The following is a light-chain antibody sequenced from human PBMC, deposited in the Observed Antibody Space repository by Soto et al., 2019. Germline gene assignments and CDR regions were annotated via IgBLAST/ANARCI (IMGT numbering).Light chain of an antibody. J-gene: IGLJ7*01. Sequence: QSVLTQPPSVSGVPGQRVTISCTGSSSNIGAGYDVHWYQQLPGTAPKLLIYDNNNRPSGVPDRFSGSKSGTSASLAITGLQAEDEADYYCQSYDSRLSGSVFGGGTQLTVL. CDR1: SSNIGAGYD. CDR3: QSYDSRLSGSV. CDR2: DNN. V-gene: IGLV1-40*01.